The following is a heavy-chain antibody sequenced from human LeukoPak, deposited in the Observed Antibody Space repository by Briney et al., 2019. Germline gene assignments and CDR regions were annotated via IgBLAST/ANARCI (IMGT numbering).Heavy chain of an antibody. Sequence: GASVKVSCKASGYTFTSYDINWVRQATGQGLEWMGWMNPNSGNTGYAQKFQGRVTMTRNTSISTAHMELSSLRSEDTAVYYCARESGTVAHYGENWFDPWGQGTLVTVSS. V-gene: IGHV1-8*01. J-gene: IGHJ5*02. CDR2: MNPNSGNT. D-gene: IGHD1-26*01. CDR1: GYTFTSYD. CDR3: ARESGTVAHYGENWFDP.